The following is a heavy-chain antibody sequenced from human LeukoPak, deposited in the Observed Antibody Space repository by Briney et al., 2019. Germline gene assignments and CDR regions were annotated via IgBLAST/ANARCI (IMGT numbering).Heavy chain of an antibody. Sequence: VASVKVSCKASGYTFTSYGISWVRQAPGQGLEWMGWISAYNGNTNYAQKLQGRVTMTTDTSTSTAYMELRSLRSDDTAVYYCARALVRGVITPDNWFDPWGQGTLVTVSS. V-gene: IGHV1-18*01. J-gene: IGHJ5*02. CDR1: GYTFTSYG. D-gene: IGHD3-10*01. CDR2: ISAYNGNT. CDR3: ARALVRGVITPDNWFDP.